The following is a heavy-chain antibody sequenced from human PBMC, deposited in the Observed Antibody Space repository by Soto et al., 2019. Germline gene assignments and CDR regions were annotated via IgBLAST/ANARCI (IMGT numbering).Heavy chain of an antibody. J-gene: IGHJ6*02. CDR1: GGSISSSSYY. CDR2: IYYSGST. V-gene: IGHV4-39*01. Sequence: SETLSLTCTVSGGSISSSSYYWDWIRQPPGKGLEWIGSIYYSGSTYYKPSLNSRVTISVDTSKNQSSLHLSSVTAADTAVYYCARQTPVAGTDLLWYYYYGMYVGAPGTTVNVFS. CDR3: ARQTPVAGTDLLWYYYYGMYV. D-gene: IGHD6-19*01.